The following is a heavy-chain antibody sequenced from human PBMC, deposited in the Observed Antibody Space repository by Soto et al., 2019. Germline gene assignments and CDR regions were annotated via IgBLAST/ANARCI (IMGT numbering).Heavy chain of an antibody. J-gene: IGHJ4*02. CDR3: ATSYGSGYRAFDY. V-gene: IGHV1-69*02. CDR1: GDTFSFYT. D-gene: IGHD3-10*01. Sequence: GASVKVSCKASGDTFSFYTINWVRQAPGLGLEWVGRINPILSMSNYAQKFQGRVTMTADKSTSTAYMELRSLRFEDTAIYYCATSYGSGYRAFDYWGQGALVT. CDR2: INPILSMS.